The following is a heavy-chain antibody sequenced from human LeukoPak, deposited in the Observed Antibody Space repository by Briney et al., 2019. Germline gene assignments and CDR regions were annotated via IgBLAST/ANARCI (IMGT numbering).Heavy chain of an antibody. CDR1: GGSINSGSHY. CDR3: ARDSPHSGWYANPLFDY. CDR2: IYNSGNT. D-gene: IGHD6-19*01. V-gene: IGHV4-31*03. J-gene: IGHJ4*02. Sequence: SETLSLTCTVSGGSINSGSHYWSWIRQHPGKGLEWIGYIYNSGNTYYNPSLQSRGDISLDTSKKQFSLKLSSVTAADTAVYYCARDSPHSGWYANPLFDYWGQGTLVTVSS.